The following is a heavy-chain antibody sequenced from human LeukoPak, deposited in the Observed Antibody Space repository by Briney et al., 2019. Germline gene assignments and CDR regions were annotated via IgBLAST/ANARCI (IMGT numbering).Heavy chain of an antibody. J-gene: IGHJ3*02. V-gene: IGHV3-7*04. CDR3: ARGSLAYCGGDCLKGFDI. D-gene: IGHD2-21*02. Sequence: GGSLRLSCAASGFTFSSYWMSWVRQAPGKGLEWVANIIQWGTEKYYVDSVKGPFTLSRDNAKNSLYLQMNSLRGEDTAVYHCARGSLAYCGGDCLKGFDIWGQGTMVTVSS. CDR1: GFTFSSYW. CDR2: IIQWGTEK.